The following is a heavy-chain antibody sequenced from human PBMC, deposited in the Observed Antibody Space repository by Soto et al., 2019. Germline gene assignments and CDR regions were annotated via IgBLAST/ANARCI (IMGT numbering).Heavy chain of an antibody. Sequence: GGSLRLSCAASGFTFDDYAMHWVRQAPGKGLEWVSGISWNSGSIGYADSVKGRFTISRDNAKNSLYLQMNSLRAEDTALYYCAKGLVLLWFGELPTAFDYWGQGTLVTVSS. V-gene: IGHV3-9*01. CDR1: GFTFDDYA. J-gene: IGHJ4*02. D-gene: IGHD3-10*01. CDR2: ISWNSGSI. CDR3: AKGLVLLWFGELPTAFDY.